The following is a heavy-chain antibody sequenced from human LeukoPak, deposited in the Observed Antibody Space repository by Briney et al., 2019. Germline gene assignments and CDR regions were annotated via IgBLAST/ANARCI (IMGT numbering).Heavy chain of an antibody. CDR1: GFTFSSDG. CDR3: AKGVYGAFDI. V-gene: IGHV3-30*02. CDR2: IRYDGSNK. J-gene: IGHJ3*02. D-gene: IGHD2-8*01. Sequence: PRRSRRLSCAASGFTFSSDGMHWARQAPGKGLGWVAFIRYDGSNKYYADSVKGRFTISRDNSKNTLYLQMNSLRAEDTAVYYCAKGVYGAFDIWGQGTMVTVSS.